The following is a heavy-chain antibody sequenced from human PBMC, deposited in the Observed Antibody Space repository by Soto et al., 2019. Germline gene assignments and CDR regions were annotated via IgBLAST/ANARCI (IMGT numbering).Heavy chain of an antibody. V-gene: IGHV3-30*18. D-gene: IGHD4-17*01. CDR2: ISYDGSNK. CDR1: GFTFSSDG. CDR3: AKDHQTTVVTPELDS. J-gene: IGHJ4*02. Sequence: GGSLRLSCAASGFTFSSDGMHWVRQAPGKGLEWVAVISYDGSNKYYADSVKGRFTISRDNSKNTLYLQMNSLRAEDTAVYYCAKDHQTTVVTPELDSWGQGALVTVSS.